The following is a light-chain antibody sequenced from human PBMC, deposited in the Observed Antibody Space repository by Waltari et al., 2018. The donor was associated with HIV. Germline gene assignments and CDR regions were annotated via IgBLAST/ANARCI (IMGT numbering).Light chain of an antibody. CDR3: QQYNNWPPWT. CDR1: QSVSTN. J-gene: IGKJ1*01. V-gene: IGKV3-15*01. CDR2: GAS. Sequence: VMTQSPATLSASPGKRATLSCTASQSVSTNLAWYQQKPGQAPSLLIYGASIRATGIPGRFSGSGSGTEFTLTISSLQSEDFAVYYCQQYNNWPPWTFGQGTKVEVE.